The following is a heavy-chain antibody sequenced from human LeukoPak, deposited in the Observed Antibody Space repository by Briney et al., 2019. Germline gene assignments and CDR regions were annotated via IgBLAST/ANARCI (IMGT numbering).Heavy chain of an antibody. CDR1: AFTFNKYW. D-gene: IGHD6-19*01. CDR2: INTDGTVT. V-gene: IGHV3-74*01. CDR3: ATKQWLAPPPDS. Sequence: GGSLTLFCAASAFTFNKYWMLWVRQAPGKGLETVSRINTDGTVTTYADSLKGRFTVSRDNADNTMFLQMSSVRDEDTAVYYCATKQWLAPPPDSWGQGTPVTVSS. J-gene: IGHJ4*02.